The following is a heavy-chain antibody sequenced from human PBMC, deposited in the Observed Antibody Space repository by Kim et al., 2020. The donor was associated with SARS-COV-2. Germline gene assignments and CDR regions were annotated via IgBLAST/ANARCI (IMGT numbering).Heavy chain of an antibody. J-gene: IGHJ4*02. CDR3: TTAEFRGIFWSGYLSRDAFDY. D-gene: IGHD3-3*01. V-gene: IGHV3-15*01. Sequence: FTISRDDSKNTLYLQMNSLKTEDTAVYYCTTAEFRGIFWSGYLSRDAFDYWGQGTLVTVSS.